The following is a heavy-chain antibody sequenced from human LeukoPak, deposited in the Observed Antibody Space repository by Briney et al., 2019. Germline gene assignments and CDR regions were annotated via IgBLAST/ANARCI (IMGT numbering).Heavy chain of an antibody. CDR1: GFTFSSYW. CDR3: ARDVWTGVAVSDY. J-gene: IGHJ4*02. Sequence: AGGSLRLSCVASGFTFSSYWMTWVRQAPGKGLEWLANIKEDGSIQYYLDSVRGRFTISRDNAKTSVYLQLNSLRADDTGVYYCARDVWTGVAVSDYWGQGPRVTVS. CDR2: IKEDGSIQ. D-gene: IGHD6-19*01. V-gene: IGHV3-7*01.